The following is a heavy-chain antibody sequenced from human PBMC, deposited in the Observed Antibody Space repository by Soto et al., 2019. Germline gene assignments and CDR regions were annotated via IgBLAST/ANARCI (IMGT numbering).Heavy chain of an antibody. CDR2: ISAYNGNT. CDR1: GYTFTSYG. CDR3: ATAFNTAMVDY. V-gene: IGHV1-18*01. J-gene: IGHJ4*02. Sequence: AAVKVSCKASGYTFTSYGISWVRQAPGQGLEWMGWISAYNGNTNYAQKLQGRVTMTTDTSTSTAYMELRSLRSDDTAVYYCATAFNTAMVDYWGQGTLVTVSS. D-gene: IGHD5-18*01.